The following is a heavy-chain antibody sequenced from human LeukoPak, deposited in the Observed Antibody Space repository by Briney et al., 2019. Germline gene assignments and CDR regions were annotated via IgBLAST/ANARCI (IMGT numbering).Heavy chain of an antibody. CDR2: ISAYNGNT. CDR3: ARSPPGGQLERRGWFDP. V-gene: IGHV1-18*01. D-gene: IGHD1-1*01. J-gene: IGHJ5*02. CDR1: GYTFTSYG. Sequence: ASVKVSCKASGYTFTSYGISWVRQAPGQGLEWMGWISAYNGNTNYAQKLQGRVTMTTDTFTSTAYMELRSLRSDDTAVYYCARSPPGGQLERRGWFDPWGQGTLVTVSS.